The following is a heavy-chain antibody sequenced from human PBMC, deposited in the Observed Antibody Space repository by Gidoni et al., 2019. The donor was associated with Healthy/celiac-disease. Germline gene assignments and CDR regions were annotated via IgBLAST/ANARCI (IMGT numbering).Heavy chain of an antibody. CDR1: GYTLTELF. CDR2: FDPEDGET. D-gene: IGHD3-22*01. J-gene: IGHJ6*02. Sequence: QVQLVQSGAEVKKPGASVKVSCKVSGYTLTELFMHWVRQAPGKGLEWMGGFDPEDGETIYAQKFQGRVTMTEDTSTDTAYMELSSLRSEDTAVYYCAIPKYYYDSSGLSAGDGMDVWGQGTTVTVSS. CDR3: AIPKYYYDSSGLSAGDGMDV. V-gene: IGHV1-24*01.